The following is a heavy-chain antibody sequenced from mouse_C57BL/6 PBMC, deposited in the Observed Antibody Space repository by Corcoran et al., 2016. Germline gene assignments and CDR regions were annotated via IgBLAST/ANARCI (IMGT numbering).Heavy chain of an antibody. D-gene: IGHD2-4*01. Sequence: QIQLVQSGPELKKPGETVKISCKASGYTFTTYGMSWVKQAPGKGLKWMGWINTYSGGPTYADDFKGRFAFSLETSASTDDLQMNILKNEDTVTVFCARGADYGWCAYWGQGTLVTVSA. CDR3: ARGADYGWCAY. CDR2: INTYSGGP. J-gene: IGHJ3*01. CDR1: GYTFTTYG. V-gene: IGHV9-3*01.